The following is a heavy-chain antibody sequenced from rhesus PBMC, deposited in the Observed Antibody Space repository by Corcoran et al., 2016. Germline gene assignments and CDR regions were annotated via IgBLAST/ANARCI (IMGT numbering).Heavy chain of an antibody. D-gene: IGHD2-39*01. CDR3: ARGVSAIGP. J-gene: IGHJ4*01. V-gene: IGHV4S11*01. CDR2: IYGGGSTT. Sequence: QVQLQESGPGLVKPSETLSLPCAVSGGSISSDYWSWILQAPGKGLVWIGDIYGGGSTTEYNPALKSRGTLAVDTSKNQVSRKVTSVTAADTAVYYCARGVSAIGPWGQGLLVTVS. CDR1: GGSISSDY.